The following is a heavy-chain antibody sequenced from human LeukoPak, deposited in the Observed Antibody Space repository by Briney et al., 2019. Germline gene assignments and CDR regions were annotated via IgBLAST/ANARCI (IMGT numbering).Heavy chain of an antibody. Sequence: ASVKVSCKTSGYTFSNYGISWVRQAPGQGLEWMGWITAYNGNRLYAQRFQGRITLTTDTSTRTSYMELRSLEYDDTAIHYCARDNDKVVDHWGQGTLVTVSS. V-gene: IGHV1-18*01. CDR3: ARDNDKVVDH. CDR2: ITAYNGNR. D-gene: IGHD1-1*01. J-gene: IGHJ4*01. CDR1: GYTFSNYG.